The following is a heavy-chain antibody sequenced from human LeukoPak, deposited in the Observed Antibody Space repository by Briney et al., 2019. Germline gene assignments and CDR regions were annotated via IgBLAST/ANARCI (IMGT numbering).Heavy chain of an antibody. V-gene: IGHV4-34*01. CDR3: ARLGARGG. CDR2: INHSGST. D-gene: IGHD3-10*01. CDR1: GGSFSGYY. Sequence: PSETLSLTCAVYGGSFSGYYWSWIRQPPGKGLEWIGEINHSGSTNYNPSLKSRVTISVDTSKNQFSLKLSSVTAADTAVYYCARLGARGGWGQGTLATVSS. J-gene: IGHJ4*02.